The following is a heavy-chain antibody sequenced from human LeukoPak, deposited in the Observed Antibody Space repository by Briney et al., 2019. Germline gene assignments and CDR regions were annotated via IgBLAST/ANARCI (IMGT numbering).Heavy chain of an antibody. CDR2: ISSSGSTI. Sequence: PLGSLRLSCAASGFTFSDYYMSWIRQAPGKGLEWVSYISSSGSTIYYADSVKGRFTISRDNAKNSLYLQMNSLRAEDTAVYYCARDGDIVVVPAYYMDVWGKGTTVPVSS. CDR1: GFTFSDYY. J-gene: IGHJ6*03. V-gene: IGHV3-11*04. CDR3: ARDGDIVVVPAYYMDV. D-gene: IGHD2-2*01.